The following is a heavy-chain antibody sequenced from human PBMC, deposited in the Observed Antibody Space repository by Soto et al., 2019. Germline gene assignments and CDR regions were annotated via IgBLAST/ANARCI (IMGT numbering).Heavy chain of an antibody. V-gene: IGHV3-23*01. CDR3: ASYYYDSSGYYHYFDY. CDR1: GFTFSSYG. Sequence: EVQLLESGGGLVQPGGSLRVSCAASGFTFSSYGMSWVRQAPGKGLEWVSGISGSGGSTYYADSVKGRFTISRDNSKNTVYLQMNSLRAEDTASYYCASYYYDSSGYYHYFDYWGQVTLVTVSS. CDR2: ISGSGGST. D-gene: IGHD3-22*01. J-gene: IGHJ4*02.